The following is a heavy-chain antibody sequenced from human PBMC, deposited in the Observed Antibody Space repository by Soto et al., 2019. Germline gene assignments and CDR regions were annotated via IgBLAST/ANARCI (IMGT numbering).Heavy chain of an antibody. V-gene: IGHV4-59*01. CDR1: GASISSSY. J-gene: IGHJ4*02. Sequence: PSETLSLTCTVSGASISSSYLTWLRQPPGKGLEWIGYISYSGSTNHNSSLRSRVTISKDTSKNQFSLKLSSVTAADTAVYYCARARDAYNYGGFDYWGQGTLVTVSS. D-gene: IGHD5-12*01. CDR3: ARARDAYNYGGFDY. CDR2: ISYSGST.